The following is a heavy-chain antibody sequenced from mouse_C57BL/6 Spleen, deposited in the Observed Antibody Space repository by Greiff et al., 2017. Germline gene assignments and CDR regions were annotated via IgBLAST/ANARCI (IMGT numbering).Heavy chain of an antibody. CDR2: ISDGGGYT. V-gene: IGHV5-4*01. D-gene: IGHD1-1*01. J-gene: IGHJ2*01. CDR3: ARDRGFTTVVAPHFDY. Sequence: EVHLVESGGGLVKPGGSLKLSCAASGFTFSSYAMSWVRQTPEKRLEWVATISDGGGYTYYPDNVKGRFTISRDNAKNNLYLQMSHLKSEDTAMYYCARDRGFTTVVAPHFDYWGQGTTLTVSS. CDR1: GFTFSSYA.